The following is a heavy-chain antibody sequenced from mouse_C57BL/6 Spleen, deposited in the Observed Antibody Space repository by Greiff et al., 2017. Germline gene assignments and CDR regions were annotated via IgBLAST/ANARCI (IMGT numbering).Heavy chain of an antibody. CDR2: IWGVGST. Sequence: VKLVESGPGLVAPSQSLSITCTVSGFSLTSYGVDWVRQSPGKGLEWLGVIWGVGSTNYNSALKSRLSISKDNSKSQVFLKMNSLQTDDTAMYYCASRAYDYDEGAWFAYWGQGTLVTVSA. D-gene: IGHD2-4*01. J-gene: IGHJ3*01. CDR1: GFSLTSYG. CDR3: ASRAYDYDEGAWFAY. V-gene: IGHV2-6*01.